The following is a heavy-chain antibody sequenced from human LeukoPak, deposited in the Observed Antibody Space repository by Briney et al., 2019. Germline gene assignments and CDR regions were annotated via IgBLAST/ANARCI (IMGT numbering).Heavy chain of an antibody. CDR2: IYSSGST. CDR1: SGSISPYS. D-gene: IGHD6-19*01. V-gene: IGHV4-4*07. J-gene: IGHJ5*02. CDR3: ARNRGHSGDWYPWFDP. Sequence: PSETLSLTCTVSSGSISPYSWSWIRQPAGKGLEWIGRIYSSGSTNYNPSLGSRVTMTVDEAKNQISLRLNFVTAADTAVYFCARNRGHSGDWYPWFDPWGQGTLVTVSS.